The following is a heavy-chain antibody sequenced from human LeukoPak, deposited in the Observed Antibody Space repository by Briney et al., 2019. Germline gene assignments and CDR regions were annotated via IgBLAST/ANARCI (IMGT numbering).Heavy chain of an antibody. CDR1: GFTVSSNY. CDR3: AEGPSLDGSDY. D-gene: IGHD2-2*01. Sequence: GSLRLSCAASGFTVSSNYLSWVRQAPGKGLEGVSVIYSGGITYYADSVKGRFTTSRHNSKNTLYLQMNSLRAEDTAVYYCAEGPSLDGSDYWGQGTLVTVSS. J-gene: IGHJ4*02. V-gene: IGHV3-53*04. CDR2: IYSGGIT.